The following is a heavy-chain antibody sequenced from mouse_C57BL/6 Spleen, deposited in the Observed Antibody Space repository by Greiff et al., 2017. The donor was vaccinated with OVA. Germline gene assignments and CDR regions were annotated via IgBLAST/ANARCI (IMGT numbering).Heavy chain of an antibody. CDR1: GFTFSSYA. V-gene: IGHV5-9-1*02. J-gene: IGHJ2*01. Sequence: EVKLMESGPGLVKPGGSPKLSCAASGFTFSSYAMSWVRQTPEKRLEWVAYISSGGAYIYYADTVTGRFTIYSDNARNTRYLQKIRLKSEDTAMYYCTRVGDYDCDYWGQGTTLTVSS. CDR2: ISSGGAYI. D-gene: IGHD2-4*01. CDR3: TRVGDYDCDY.